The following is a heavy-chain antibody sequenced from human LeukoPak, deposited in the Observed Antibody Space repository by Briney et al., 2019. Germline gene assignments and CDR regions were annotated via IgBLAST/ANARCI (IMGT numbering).Heavy chain of an antibody. D-gene: IGHD2-2*01. V-gene: IGHV1-69*01. Sequence: GASVKVSCKASGCTFSSYAISWVRQAPGQGLEWMGGIIPIFGTANYAQKFQGRVTITADESTSTAYMELSSLRSEDTAVYYCARGIVVPAAGVFDPWGQGNLVTVSS. CDR3: ARGIVVPAAGVFDP. J-gene: IGHJ5*02. CDR2: IIPIFGTA. CDR1: GCTFSSYA.